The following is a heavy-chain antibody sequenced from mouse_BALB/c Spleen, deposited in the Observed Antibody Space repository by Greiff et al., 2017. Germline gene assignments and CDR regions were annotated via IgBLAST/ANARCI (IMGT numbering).Heavy chain of an antibody. Sequence: QVQLKQSGAELPRPGASVKMSCKASGYTFTSYTMHWVKQRPGQGLEWIGYINPSSGYTNYNQKFKDKATLTADKSSSTAYMQLSSLTSEDSAVYYCARGGYGNYVGYWYFDVWGAGTTVTVSS. CDR3: ARGGYGNYVGYWYFDV. CDR1: GYTFTSYT. CDR2: INPSSGYT. V-gene: IGHV1-4*01. J-gene: IGHJ1*01. D-gene: IGHD2-1*01.